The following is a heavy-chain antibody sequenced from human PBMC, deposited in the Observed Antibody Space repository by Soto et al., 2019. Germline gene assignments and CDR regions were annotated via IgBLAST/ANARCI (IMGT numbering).Heavy chain of an antibody. Sequence: EVQLLESGGGLVQPGGSLRLSCAASGFTFISYAMSWVRQAPGKGLEWVSAISGSGGSTYYAASVKGRFTISRDNSKNTLYLQMNSLRAEDTAVYYCAKDLAYYDILTGPNFDYWGQGTLVTVSS. J-gene: IGHJ4*02. CDR1: GFTFISYA. CDR2: ISGSGGST. D-gene: IGHD3-9*01. CDR3: AKDLAYYDILTGPNFDY. V-gene: IGHV3-23*01.